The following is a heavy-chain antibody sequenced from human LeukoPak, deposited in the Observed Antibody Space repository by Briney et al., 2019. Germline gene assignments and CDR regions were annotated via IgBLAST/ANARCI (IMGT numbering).Heavy chain of an antibody. D-gene: IGHD3-22*01. V-gene: IGHV1-2*02. CDR2: INPNSGGT. J-gene: IGHJ4*02. CDR3: ARGGDYYDSSGYLIDY. Sequence: PGASVKVSCKASGYTFTGYYMHWVRQAPGQGLEWMGWINPNSGGTNYAQKFQGRVTMPRDTSISTAYMELSRLRSDDTAVYYCARGGDYYDSSGYLIDYWGQGTLVTVSS. CDR1: GYTFTGYY.